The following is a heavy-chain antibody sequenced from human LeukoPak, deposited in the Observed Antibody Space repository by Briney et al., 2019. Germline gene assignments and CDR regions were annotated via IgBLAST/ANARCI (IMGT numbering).Heavy chain of an antibody. Sequence: GGSLRLSCAASGFTFSSYSMNWVRQAPGKGLEWVSSISSSSSYIYYADSVKGRFTISRDNAKNSLYLQMNSLRAEDTAVYYCARGIASRPGYYMDVWGKGTTVTVSS. D-gene: IGHD6-6*01. CDR2: ISSSSSYI. J-gene: IGHJ6*03. CDR1: GFTFSSYS. V-gene: IGHV3-21*01. CDR3: ARGIASRPGYYMDV.